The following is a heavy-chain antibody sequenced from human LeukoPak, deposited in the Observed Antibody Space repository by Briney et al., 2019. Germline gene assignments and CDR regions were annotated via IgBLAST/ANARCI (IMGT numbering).Heavy chain of an antibody. D-gene: IGHD3-9*01. CDR1: GFTFSSYA. J-gene: IGHJ6*02. CDR2: ISGSGGST. V-gene: IGHV3-23*01. Sequence: GGSLRLSCAASGFTFSSYAMSWVRQAPGKGLEWVSAISGSGGSTYYADSVKGRFTISRDNSENTLYLQMNSLRAEDTAVYYCAKDLVRYFDWLPSYYYYYGMDVWGQGTTVTVSS. CDR3: AKDLVRYFDWLPSYYYYYGMDV.